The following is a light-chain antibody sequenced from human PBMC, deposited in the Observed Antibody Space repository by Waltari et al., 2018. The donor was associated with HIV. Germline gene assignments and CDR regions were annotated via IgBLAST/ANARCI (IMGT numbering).Light chain of an antibody. Sequence: VLTQPPSVSAAPGQPARITCGGNNVGDKSVHWNQQKPGQAPLLVVYDDSGRPSGIPERFSGSNSWNTATLTISRVEAGDEADYYCQVWDASSDHLVIFGGGTKLTVL. CDR1: NVGDKS. CDR2: DDS. V-gene: IGLV3-21*02. J-gene: IGLJ2*01. CDR3: QVWDASSDHLVI.